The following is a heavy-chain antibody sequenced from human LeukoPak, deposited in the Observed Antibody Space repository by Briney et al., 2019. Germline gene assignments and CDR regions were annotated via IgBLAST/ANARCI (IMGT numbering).Heavy chain of an antibody. V-gene: IGHV4-34*01. CDR3: ARGRRKKNCSSTSCYAFWFDP. CDR2: INHSGST. Sequence: PSETLSLTCAVYGGSFSGYYWSWIRQPPGKGLEWIGEINHSGSTNYNPSLKSRVTISVDTSKNQFSLKLSSVTAADTAVYYCARGRRKKNCSSTSCYAFWFDPWGQGTLVTVSS. CDR1: GGSFSGYY. D-gene: IGHD2-2*01. J-gene: IGHJ5*02.